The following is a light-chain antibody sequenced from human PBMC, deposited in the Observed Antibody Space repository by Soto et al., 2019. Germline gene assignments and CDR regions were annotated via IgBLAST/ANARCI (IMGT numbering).Light chain of an antibody. CDR3: QQYNTWPLT. Sequence: EIVMTQSPATLSVSPGERATLSCRASQSVYSNLAWYQQKPGQAPRLLIYVASTRATGIPARFSGSGSGTEFILTISSLQSEDFAVYYCQQYNTWPLTFGGGTRVELK. CDR2: VAS. J-gene: IGKJ4*01. CDR1: QSVYSN. V-gene: IGKV3-15*01.